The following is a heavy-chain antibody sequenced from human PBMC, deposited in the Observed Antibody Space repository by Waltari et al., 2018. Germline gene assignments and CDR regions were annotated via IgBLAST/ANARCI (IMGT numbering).Heavy chain of an antibody. V-gene: IGHV1-69*12. D-gene: IGHD2-21*01. J-gene: IGHJ5*02. CDR1: GGTFSTNA. CDR3: ARGGGDSWLFWFDP. CDR2: IIPKFGLA. Sequence: QVQLVQSGAEVKKPGSSVNVSCKSSGGTFSTNAINWVRQAPGQGLEWMGGIIPKFGLANYAQKFQDRVTITADESTSTAYMELSTLRSDDTAVYYCARGGGDSWLFWFDPWGQGTLVTVSS.